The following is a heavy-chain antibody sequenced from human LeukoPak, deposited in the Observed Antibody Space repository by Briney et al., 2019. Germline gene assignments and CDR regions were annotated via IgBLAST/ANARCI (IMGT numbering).Heavy chain of an antibody. CDR3: ARSPYCSSTSCYYYYYMDV. D-gene: IGHD2-2*01. J-gene: IGHJ6*03. V-gene: IGHV4-4*07. Sequence: PSETLSLTCTVSGGSISSYYWSWIRQPAGKGLEWIGRIYTSGSTNYNPSLKSRVTMSVDTSKNQFSLKLSSVTAADTAVYYCARSPYCSSTSCYYYYYMDVWGKGTTVTVSS. CDR1: GGSISSYY. CDR2: IYTSGST.